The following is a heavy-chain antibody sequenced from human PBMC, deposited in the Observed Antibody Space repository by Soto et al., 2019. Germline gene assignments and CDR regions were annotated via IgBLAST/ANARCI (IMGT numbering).Heavy chain of an antibody. D-gene: IGHD1-26*01. J-gene: IGHJ4*02. CDR3: AKEGGLSGSYYISSSYYFDY. CDR1: GFTFSSYG. Sequence: PGGSLRLSCVASGFTFSSYGMHWVRQAPGKGLEWVAIFSYDGSNTYYADSVKGRFTISRDNSKNTLYLQMNSLRAEDTSVYYCAKEGGLSGSYYISSSYYFDYWGQGTLVTVSS. CDR2: FSYDGSNT. V-gene: IGHV3-30*18.